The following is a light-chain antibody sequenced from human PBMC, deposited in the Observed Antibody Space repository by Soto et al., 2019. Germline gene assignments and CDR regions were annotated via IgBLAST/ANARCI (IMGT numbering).Light chain of an antibody. V-gene: IGKV3-20*01. J-gene: IGKJ5*01. Sequence: DIVLTQSPGTLSLSPGERTTLSCRASQSVSSYLAWYQQKPGQAPRLLIYDASNRATGIPARFSGSGSGTDFTLTISSLEPEDFAVYYCQQYGSSPLAFGQGTRLEIK. CDR2: DAS. CDR3: QQYGSSPLA. CDR1: QSVSSY.